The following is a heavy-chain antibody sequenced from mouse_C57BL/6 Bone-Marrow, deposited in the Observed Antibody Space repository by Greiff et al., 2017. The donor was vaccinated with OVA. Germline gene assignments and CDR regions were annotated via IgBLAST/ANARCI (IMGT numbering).Heavy chain of an antibody. V-gene: IGHV1-26*01. CDR2: INPNNGGT. CDR3: ARNSNYSTAY. J-gene: IGHJ3*01. D-gene: IGHD2-5*01. CDR1: GYTFTDYY. Sequence: VQLQQSGPELVKPGASVKISCKASGYTFTDYYMNWVKQSHGKSLEWIGDINPNNGGTSYNQKFKGKATLTVDKSSSTAYMELRSLTSEDSAVYYCARNSNYSTAYWGQGTLVTVSA.